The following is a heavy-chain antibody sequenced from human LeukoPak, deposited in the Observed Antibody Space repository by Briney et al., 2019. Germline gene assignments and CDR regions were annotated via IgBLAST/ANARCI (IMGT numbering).Heavy chain of an antibody. CDR3: ARSRLAGAAPDY. V-gene: IGHV2-70*11. Sequence: SGPALVKPTQTLTLTCTFSGFSLSTSGMCVSWIRQPPGKALEWLARIDWDDDKYYSTSLKTRLTISKDTSKNQVVLTMTNMDPVDTATYYCARSRLAGAAPDYWGQGTLVTVSS. J-gene: IGHJ4*02. D-gene: IGHD6-19*01. CDR1: GFSLSTSGMC. CDR2: IDWDDDK.